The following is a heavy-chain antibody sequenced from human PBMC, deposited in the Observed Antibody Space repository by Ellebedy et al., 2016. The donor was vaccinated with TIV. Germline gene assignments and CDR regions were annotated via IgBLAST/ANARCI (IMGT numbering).Heavy chain of an antibody. CDR2: VHYSGST. CDR3: ARFGDPRLNYFDP. V-gene: IGHV4-61*08. J-gene: IGHJ5*02. Sequence: MPSETLSLTCTVSGGSVSSGDYYWNWTRQPPGKGLEWIAYVHYSGSTNYNPSLESRVTISVDTSKNQVSLKLTSVTAADTAVYICARFGDPRLNYFDPWGQGIPVTVSS. D-gene: IGHD2-21*02. CDR1: GGSVSSGDYY.